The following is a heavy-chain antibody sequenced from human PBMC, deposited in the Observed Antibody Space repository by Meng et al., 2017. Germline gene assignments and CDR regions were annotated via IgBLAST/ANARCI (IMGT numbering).Heavy chain of an antibody. J-gene: IGHJ4*02. V-gene: IGHV1-69*05. CDR1: GGLFNSYN. CDR2: LLPLCGTG. D-gene: IGHD2-2*01. CDR3: ARARGSSAQSSLDY. Sequence: SVAGMKMHGPWGIVSCQPAGGLFNSYNSSWVRPGSGQGIEWVGVLLPLCGTGNYEKKLQGRVKIPTASSTSKSYMGLSQLRAEDTAVHYRARARGSSAQSSLDYWGQATLVTVSS.